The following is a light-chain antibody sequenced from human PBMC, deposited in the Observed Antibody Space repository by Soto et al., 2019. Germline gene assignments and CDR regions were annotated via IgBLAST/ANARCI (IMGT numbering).Light chain of an antibody. Sequence: QSVLTQPASVSGSPGQSITISCTGTSSDVGGYNYVSWYQHHPGKAPKLIIYEVSYRPSGISYRFSGSKSGNTASLTISGLQAEDEADYYCSSYTSSSPLSFGGGTKLTVL. CDR2: EVS. V-gene: IGLV2-14*01. CDR3: SSYTSSSPLS. J-gene: IGLJ2*01. CDR1: SSDVGGYNY.